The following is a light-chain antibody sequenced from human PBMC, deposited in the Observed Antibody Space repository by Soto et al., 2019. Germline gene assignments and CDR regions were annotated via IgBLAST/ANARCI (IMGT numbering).Light chain of an antibody. J-gene: IGKJ2*03. CDR2: AAS. V-gene: IGKV3-20*01. Sequence: VLTQSPVTLSLSPGERATLSCRASQSLSDSYLAWYQQRPGQAPRLVMYAASSRASGIPDRFSGSGSGTDFTLTISRLEPEDFAVYFCQHYGASPLYGFGQGTRLEIK. CDR3: QHYGASPLYG. CDR1: QSLSDSY.